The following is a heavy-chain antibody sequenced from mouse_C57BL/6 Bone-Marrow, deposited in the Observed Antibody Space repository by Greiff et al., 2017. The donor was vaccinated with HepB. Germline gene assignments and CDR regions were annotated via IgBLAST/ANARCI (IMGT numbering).Heavy chain of an antibody. CDR2: IYPGDGDT. CDR1: GYAFSSSW. V-gene: IGHV1-82*01. D-gene: IGHD2-4*01. CDR3: ARSGDYENFDV. Sequence: VQLQQSGPELVKPGASVKISCKASGYAFSSSWMNWVKQRPGKGLEWTGRIYPGDGDTNYNGKFKGKATLTADKSSSTAYMQLSSLTSEDSAVYFCARSGDYENFDVWGTGTTVTVSS. J-gene: IGHJ1*03.